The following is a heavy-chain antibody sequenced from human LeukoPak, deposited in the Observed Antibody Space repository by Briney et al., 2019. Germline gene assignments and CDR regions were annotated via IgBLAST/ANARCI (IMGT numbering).Heavy chain of an antibody. J-gene: IGHJ4*02. D-gene: IGHD6-19*01. CDR3: ASGGRFASVDY. CDR2: ISDSGSST. Sequence: GGSLRLSCAASGFTVSSNYMSWVRQAPGKGLEWVSSISDSGSSTYDADSVKGRFAISRDTSKNTLYLQMNSLRVADTAIYFCASGGRFASVDYWGQGTRVTVSS. V-gene: IGHV3-23*01. CDR1: GFTVSSNY.